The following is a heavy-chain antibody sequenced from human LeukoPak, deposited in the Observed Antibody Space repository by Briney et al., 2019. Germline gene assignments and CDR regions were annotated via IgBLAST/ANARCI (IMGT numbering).Heavy chain of an antibody. J-gene: IGHJ4*02. CDR2: MNPNSGNT. V-gene: IGHV1-8*01. CDR3: ARGRNIVATGIYYFDY. CDR1: GYTFTSYD. D-gene: IGHD5-12*01. Sequence: ASVKVSCKASGYTFTSYDINWVRQATGQGLEWMGWMNPNSGNTGYAQKFQGRVTMTRNTSISTAYMDLSSLRSEDTAVYYCARGRNIVATGIYYFDYWGQGTLVTVSS.